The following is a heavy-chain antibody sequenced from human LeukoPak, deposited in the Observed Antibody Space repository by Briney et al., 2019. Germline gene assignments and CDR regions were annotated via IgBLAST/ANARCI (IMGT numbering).Heavy chain of an antibody. CDR2: INHSGST. Sequence: PSETLCLTCAAYGGSFSGYDWSWIRQPPGKGLEWIGEINHSGSTNYNPSLKRRVTMSVDTSKNQFSLKLSSVTAADTAVYYCARGIVVVPAAIREGYYFDYWGQGTLVTVSS. V-gene: IGHV4-34*01. CDR1: GGSFSGYD. D-gene: IGHD2-2*01. J-gene: IGHJ4*02. CDR3: ARGIVVVPAAIREGYYFDY.